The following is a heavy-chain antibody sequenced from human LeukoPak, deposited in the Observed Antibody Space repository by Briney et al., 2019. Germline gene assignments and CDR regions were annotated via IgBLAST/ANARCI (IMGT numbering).Heavy chain of an antibody. D-gene: IGHD3-22*01. CDR1: GGTFSSYA. CDR2: IIPILGIA. J-gene: IGHJ4*02. V-gene: IGHV1-69*04. CDR3: ARVDKNYYDSSGYELYFDY. Sequence: ASVKVSCKASGGTFSSYAISWVRQAPGQGLEWMGRIIPILGIANYAQKLQGRVTITADKSTSTAYMELSSLRSEDTAVYYCARVDKNYYDSSGYELYFDYWGQGTLVTVSS.